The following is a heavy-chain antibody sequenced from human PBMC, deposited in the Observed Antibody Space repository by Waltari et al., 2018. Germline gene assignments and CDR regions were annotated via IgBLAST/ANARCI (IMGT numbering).Heavy chain of an antibody. CDR1: GYTFTDYY. Sequence: EVQLVQSGAEVKKPGATVKISCKASGYTFTDYYMPWVQQAPGNGPEWMGRVDPEDGETIYAEKFQGRVTITADTSTDTAYMELSSLRSEDTAVYYCATLSLSSYGSGSYYAGQAFDIWGQGTMVTVSS. D-gene: IGHD3-10*01. V-gene: IGHV1-69-2*01. J-gene: IGHJ3*02. CDR3: ATLSLSSYGSGSYYAGQAFDI. CDR2: VDPEDGET.